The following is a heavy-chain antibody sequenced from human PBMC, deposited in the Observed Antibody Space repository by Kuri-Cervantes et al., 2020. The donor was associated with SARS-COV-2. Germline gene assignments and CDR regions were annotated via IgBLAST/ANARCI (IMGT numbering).Heavy chain of an antibody. Sequence: SVKVSCKASGYTFTSYDINRVRQATGQGLEWMGGIIPIFGTANYAQKFQGRVTITTDESTSTAYMELSSLRSDDTAVYYCARDCSGTDCYVIVYGLSDWGQGTLVTVSS. CDR3: ARDCSGTDCYVIVYGLSD. V-gene: IGHV1-69*05. CDR2: IIPIFGTA. D-gene: IGHD2-2*01. CDR1: GYTFTSYD. J-gene: IGHJ4*02.